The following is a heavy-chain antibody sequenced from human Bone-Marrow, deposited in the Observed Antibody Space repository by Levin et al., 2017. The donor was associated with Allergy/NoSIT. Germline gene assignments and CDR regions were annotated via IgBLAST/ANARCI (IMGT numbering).Heavy chain of an antibody. V-gene: IGHV1-8*01. Sequence: ASVKVSCKASGYTFTSYDINWVRQATGQGLEWMGWMNPNSGNTGYAQKFQGRVTMTRNTSISTAYMELSSLRSEDTAVYYCARGSIYDFWSGYYVNWFDPWGQGTLVTVSS. CDR3: ARGSIYDFWSGYYVNWFDP. D-gene: IGHD3-3*01. CDR1: GYTFTSYD. J-gene: IGHJ5*02. CDR2: MNPNSGNT.